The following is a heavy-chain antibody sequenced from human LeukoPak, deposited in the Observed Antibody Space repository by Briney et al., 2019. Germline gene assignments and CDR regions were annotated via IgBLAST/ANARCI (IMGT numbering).Heavy chain of an antibody. CDR3: ARDRGYSYGDPSV. D-gene: IGHD5-18*01. Sequence: GGSLRLSCAASGFTFSSYAMSWVRQAPGKGLEWVSVIYSGGSTYYADSVKGRFTISRDNSKNTLYLQMNSLRAEDTAVYYCARDRGYSYGDPSVWGQGTLVTVSS. V-gene: IGHV3-66*01. CDR2: IYSGGST. J-gene: IGHJ4*02. CDR1: GFTFSSYA.